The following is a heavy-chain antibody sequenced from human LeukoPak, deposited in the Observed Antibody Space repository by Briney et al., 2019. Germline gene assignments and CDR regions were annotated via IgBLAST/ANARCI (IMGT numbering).Heavy chain of an antibody. J-gene: IGHJ4*02. CDR2: VHYTGST. CDR1: GVSISSYY. CDR3: ARESSGRYDYFDF. D-gene: IGHD1-26*01. Sequence: SETLSLTCTFSGVSISSYYWSWIRQPPGKGLEWIGYVHYTGSTNYNPSYQSRVTISVDTSKNQFSLELTSVTAADTAVYFCARESSGRYDYFDFWGQGTLATVSS. V-gene: IGHV4-59*01.